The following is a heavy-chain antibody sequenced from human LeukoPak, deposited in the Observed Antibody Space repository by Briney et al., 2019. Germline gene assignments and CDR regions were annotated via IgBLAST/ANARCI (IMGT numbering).Heavy chain of an antibody. D-gene: IGHD4-17*01. CDR3: AREDYGGSLIDY. J-gene: IGHJ4*02. V-gene: IGHV4-34*01. Sequence: PSETLSLTCTVSGGSISSYYWSWIRQPPGKGLEWIGEINHSGSTNYNPSLKSRVAISVGTSKNQFSLKLSSVTAADTAVYYCAREDYGGSLIDYWGQGTLVTVSS. CDR1: GGSISSYY. CDR2: INHSGST.